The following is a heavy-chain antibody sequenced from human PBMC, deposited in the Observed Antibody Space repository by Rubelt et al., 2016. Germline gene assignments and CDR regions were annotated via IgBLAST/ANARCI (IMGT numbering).Heavy chain of an antibody. J-gene: IGHJ4*02. CDR2: IYYSGGT. CDR3: ARDPRAGTTSFDY. D-gene: IGHD1-7*01. CDR1: GGSISSSSYY. Sequence: QLQLQESGPGLVKPSETLSLTCTVSGGSISSSSYYWGWIRQPPGKGLEWIGSIYYSGGTYYNPSLKSRVTISVDTSKNQLSLKLSSVTAADTAVYYCARDPRAGTTSFDYWGQGTLVTVSS. V-gene: IGHV4-39*07.